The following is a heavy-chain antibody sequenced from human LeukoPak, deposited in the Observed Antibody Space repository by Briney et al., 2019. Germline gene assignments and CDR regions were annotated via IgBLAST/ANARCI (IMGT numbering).Heavy chain of an antibody. CDR2: IYISGST. D-gene: IGHD4-17*01. CDR3: ARGPTTVTVRFGFDP. V-gene: IGHV4-61*02. CDR1: GGSISSTDDY. J-gene: IGHJ5*02. Sequence: SETLSLTCTVSGGSISSTDDYWSWIRQPAGKGLEWIGRIYISGSTNYNPSLKSRVTMSVDTSKNQFSLKLSSVTAADTAIYYCARGPTTVTVRFGFDPWGQGTLVTVSS.